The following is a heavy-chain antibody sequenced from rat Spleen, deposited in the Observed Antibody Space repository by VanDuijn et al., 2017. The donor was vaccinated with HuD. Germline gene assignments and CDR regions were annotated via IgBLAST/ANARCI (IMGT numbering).Heavy chain of an antibody. CDR2: ISYDGYNT. CDR1: GFTFTNYD. Sequence: EVQLVESGGGLVQPGRSMKLSCAASGFTFTNYDMAWVRQAPTKGLDWVASISYDGYNTYYRDSVEGRFTVSRDNAKSTLYLKLDSLRSEDTATYYCTTYPFSYWGQGTLVTVSS. D-gene: IGHD3-8*01. CDR3: TTYPFSY. J-gene: IGHJ3*01. V-gene: IGHV5-20*01.